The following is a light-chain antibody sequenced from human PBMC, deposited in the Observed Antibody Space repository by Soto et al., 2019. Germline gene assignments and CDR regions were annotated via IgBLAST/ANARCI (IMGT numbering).Light chain of an antibody. V-gene: IGLV1-44*01. CDR2: SNH. CDR3: AAWHDGLNGPV. CDR1: SSDIGSST. Sequence: QSVLTQPPSASGTPGQVVTISCSGSSSDIGSSTVNWYRQFPGTAPKLLIYSNHQRPSGVPDRFSGSKSGTSASLAVSGLQSEDEADYYCAAWHDGLNGPVFGGGTKLTVL. J-gene: IGLJ2*01.